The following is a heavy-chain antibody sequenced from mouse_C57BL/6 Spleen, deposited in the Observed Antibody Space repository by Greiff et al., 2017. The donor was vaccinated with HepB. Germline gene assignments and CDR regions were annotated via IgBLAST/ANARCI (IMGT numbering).Heavy chain of an antibody. CDR2: IYPGSGNT. D-gene: IGHD3-3*01. J-gene: IGHJ2*01. CDR1: GYTFTDYY. CDR3: ARGGTEGFDH. Sequence: VQLQQSGAELVRPGASVKLSCKASGYTFTDYYINWVKQRPGQGLEWIARIYPGSGNTYYNEKFKGKATLTAEKSSSTAYMQLSSLTSEDSAVYFCARGGTEGFDHWCQGTTLTVSS. V-gene: IGHV1-76*01.